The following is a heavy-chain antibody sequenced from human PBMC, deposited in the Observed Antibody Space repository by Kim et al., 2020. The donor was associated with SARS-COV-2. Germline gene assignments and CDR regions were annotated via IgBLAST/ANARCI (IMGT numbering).Heavy chain of an antibody. Sequence: GGSLRLSCAASGFTFSSYSMNWVRQAPGKGLEWVSYISSSSSTIYYADSVKGRFTISRDNAKNSLYLQMKSLRDEDTAVYYCARLPYYDSSGYYVGWGQGTLVTVSS. V-gene: IGHV3-48*02. CDR1: GFTFSSYS. D-gene: IGHD3-22*01. CDR3: ARLPYYDSSGYYVG. CDR2: ISSSSSTI. J-gene: IGHJ4*02.